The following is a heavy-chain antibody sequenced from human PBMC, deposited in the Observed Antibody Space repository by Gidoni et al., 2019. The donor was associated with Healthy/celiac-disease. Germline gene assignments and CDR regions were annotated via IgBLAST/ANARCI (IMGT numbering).Heavy chain of an antibody. Sequence: EVQLVESGGGLVQPGGSLRLSCAGSGFTFSSYSMNWVRQAPGKGLEWVSYISSSSSTIYYAESGKCRFTIYRDNAKNSLYMQMNSLRDEDTAVYYCAREKASKGNWFDPWGQGTLVTVSS. CDR3: AREKASKGNWFDP. V-gene: IGHV3-48*02. CDR1: GFTFSSYS. J-gene: IGHJ5*02. CDR2: ISSSSSTI.